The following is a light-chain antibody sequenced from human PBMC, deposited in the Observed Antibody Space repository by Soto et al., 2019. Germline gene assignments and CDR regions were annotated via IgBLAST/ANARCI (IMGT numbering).Light chain of an antibody. CDR1: QSVSSSY. V-gene: IGKV3-20*01. Sequence: PGERATLYCRASQSVSSSYLAWYQQRHSQAPRLLIYGATSRATGIPDRFSGSGSGTDFTLTISRLEPEDFAVYYCHQYRSSPATFSQGTKVDIK. CDR3: HQYRSSPAT. CDR2: GAT. J-gene: IGKJ1*01.